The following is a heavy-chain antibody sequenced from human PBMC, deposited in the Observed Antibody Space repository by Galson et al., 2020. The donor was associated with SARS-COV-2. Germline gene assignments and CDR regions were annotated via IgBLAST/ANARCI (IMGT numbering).Heavy chain of an antibody. J-gene: IGHJ4*02. CDR2: ILYDGSNK. CDR3: ARGLGGNYGPFDY. Sequence: GESLKISCAASGFTFSSYAMHWVRQAPGKGLEWVAVILYDGSNKYYADSVKGRFTISRDNSKNTLYLQMNSLRAEDTAVYYCARGLGGNYGPFDYWGQGTLVTVSS. V-gene: IGHV3-30*01. CDR1: GFTFSSYA. D-gene: IGHD4-17*01.